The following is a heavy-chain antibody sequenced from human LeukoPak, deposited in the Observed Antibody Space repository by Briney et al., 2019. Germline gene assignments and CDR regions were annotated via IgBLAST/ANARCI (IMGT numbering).Heavy chain of an antibody. D-gene: IGHD6-19*01. CDR2: IGTAGDT. CDR3: AKDLSKFAVAGEIDY. Sequence: PGGSLRLSCAATGFTFSSYDMHWVRQAPGKGLEWVSAIGTAGDTYYPGSVKGRFTISRENAKNSLYLQMNSLRAEDTAVYYCAKDLSKFAVAGEIDYWGQGTLVTVSS. J-gene: IGHJ4*02. V-gene: IGHV3-13*01. CDR1: GFTFSSYD.